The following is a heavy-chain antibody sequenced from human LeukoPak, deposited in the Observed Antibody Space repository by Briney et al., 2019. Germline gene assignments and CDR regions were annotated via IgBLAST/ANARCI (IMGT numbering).Heavy chain of an antibody. D-gene: IGHD1-26*01. CDR2: INDNGGRT. V-gene: IGHV3-64D*09. J-gene: IGHJ4*02. CDR1: GFTFSRYA. Sequence: AGSLRLSCSASGFTFSRYAMNWVRQAPGKGLEYVSGINDNGGRTHYGDSVKGRFSYSRDNSKNTLHLQMSTLRAEDTALYYCVKDVGGSYAFDYWGQGDLVTVAS. CDR3: VKDVGGSYAFDY.